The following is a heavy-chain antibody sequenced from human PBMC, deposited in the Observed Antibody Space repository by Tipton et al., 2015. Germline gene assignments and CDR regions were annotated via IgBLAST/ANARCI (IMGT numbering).Heavy chain of an antibody. CDR1: GDSVSNYF. Sequence: TLSLTCTIPGDSVSNYFWSWIRQPAGKGLEWIGRIQTSGNTNYNPSLKSRVTISVDTSKNQFYLKMTSVTAADTAVYYCARFYGDFWFDPWGQGTLVTVSP. CDR3: ARFYGDFWFDP. J-gene: IGHJ5*02. D-gene: IGHD4-17*01. CDR2: IQTSGNT. V-gene: IGHV4-4*07.